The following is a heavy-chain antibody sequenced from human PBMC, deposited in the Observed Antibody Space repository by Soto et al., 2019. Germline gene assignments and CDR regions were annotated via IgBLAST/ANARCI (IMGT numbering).Heavy chain of an antibody. CDR2: IYYSGSA. V-gene: IGHV4-59*01. Sequence: QVQLQESGPGLVKPSETLSLTCTVSGASISSYHWSWIRQTPGKGLEWIGYIYYSGSANYNPSHKSRVTFSVDTSKSPVSLKLTSVTAADTGLYYCAAAIPPAYVFPYYNMDVWGKGTRVTVSS. D-gene: IGHD2-21*01. CDR3: AAAIPPAYVFPYYNMDV. CDR1: GASISSYH. J-gene: IGHJ6*03.